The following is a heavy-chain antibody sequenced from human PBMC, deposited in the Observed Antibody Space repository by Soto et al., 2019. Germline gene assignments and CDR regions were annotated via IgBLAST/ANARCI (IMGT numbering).Heavy chain of an antibody. CDR1: GFTFSSYG. J-gene: IGHJ6*02. V-gene: IGHV3-33*01. CDR2: IWYDGSNK. Sequence: GGSLRLSCAASGFTFSSYGMHWVRQAPGKGLEWVAVIWYDGSNKYYVDSVKGRFTISRDNSKNTLYLQMNSLRAEDTAVYYCARGIKFGGGDHYYYGMDVWGQGTTVTVSS. CDR3: ARGIKFGGGDHYYYGMDV. D-gene: IGHD2-21*02.